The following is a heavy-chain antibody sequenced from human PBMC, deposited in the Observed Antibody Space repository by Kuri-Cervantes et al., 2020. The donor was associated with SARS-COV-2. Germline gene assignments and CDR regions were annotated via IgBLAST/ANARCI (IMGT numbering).Heavy chain of an antibody. CDR3: AGRHLESIDY. CDR1: GGSISSGSYY. J-gene: IGHJ4*02. V-gene: IGHV4-61*09. CDR2: IYTSGST. D-gene: IGHD3-3*01. Sequence: SETLSLTCTVSGGSISSGSYYWSWIRQPAGKGLEWIGHIYTSGSTNYNPSLKSRVTISVDRSKNQFSLKLSSVTAADTAVYYCAGRHLESIDYWDQGTLVTVSS.